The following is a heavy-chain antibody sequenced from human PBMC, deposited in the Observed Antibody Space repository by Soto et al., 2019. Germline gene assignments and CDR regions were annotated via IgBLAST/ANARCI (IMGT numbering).Heavy chain of an antibody. CDR1: GGSISSGGYY. Sequence: SETLSLTCTVSGGSISSGGYYWNWIRQPPGKGLEWIGETNPGGSTNYNPSLKSRVTISVDTSKNQFSLRLTSVTAADTAVYYCARHPPYGPLDYWGQGTLVTVSS. CDR2: TNPGGST. J-gene: IGHJ4*02. D-gene: IGHD4-17*01. V-gene: IGHV4-39*01. CDR3: ARHPPYGPLDY.